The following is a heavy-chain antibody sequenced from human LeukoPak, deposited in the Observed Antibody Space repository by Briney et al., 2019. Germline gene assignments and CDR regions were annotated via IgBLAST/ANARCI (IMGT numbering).Heavy chain of an antibody. CDR3: ARDLKSEWELFGLSDAFDI. J-gene: IGHJ3*02. CDR1: VYTFTGYY. D-gene: IGHD1-26*01. Sequence: GASVKVSCKASVYTFTGYYMHWLRQASGQGLEWMGWISAYNGNTNYAQKLQGRVTMTTDTSTSTAYMELRSLRSDDPAVYYCARDLKSEWELFGLSDAFDIWGQGTMVTVSS. V-gene: IGHV1-18*04. CDR2: ISAYNGNT.